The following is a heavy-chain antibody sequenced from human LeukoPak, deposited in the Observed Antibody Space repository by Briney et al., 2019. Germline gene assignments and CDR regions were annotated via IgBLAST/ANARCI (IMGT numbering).Heavy chain of an antibody. J-gene: IGHJ5*01. CDR1: GYTFHNNG. D-gene: IGHD2-15*01. Sequence: GGSLRLSCAASGYTFHNNGMSWVRQAPGKGLEWVSAISGSSRSTYHAESVKGRFTISRDNSKNTLYLQMNSLRAEDTAVYYCARKWWENWFDSWGQGALVTVSS. CDR2: ISGSSRST. V-gene: IGHV3-23*01. CDR3: ARKWWENWFDS.